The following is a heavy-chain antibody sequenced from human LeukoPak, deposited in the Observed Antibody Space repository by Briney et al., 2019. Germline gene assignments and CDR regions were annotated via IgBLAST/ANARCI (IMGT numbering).Heavy chain of an antibody. V-gene: IGHV3-21*01. Sequence: GGSLRLSRAASGFTFNIYPMHWVRQAPGKGLEWVSTISTTSAFMYYADSVKGRFSISRDNAKDSLYLQMNSLRAEDTAVYYCTRDYWFDSWGQGTLVTVSS. CDR1: GFTFNIYP. CDR2: ISTTSAFM. J-gene: IGHJ5*01. CDR3: TRDYWFDS.